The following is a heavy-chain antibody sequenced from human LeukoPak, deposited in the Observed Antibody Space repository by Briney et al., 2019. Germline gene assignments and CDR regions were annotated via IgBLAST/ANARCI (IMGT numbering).Heavy chain of an antibody. CDR1: GGSIDSTNW. J-gene: IGHJ4*02. D-gene: IGHD1-26*01. Sequence: ETLSLTCDVSGGSIDSTNWWNWVRQPPGKGLEWVSSISSSSSYIYYADSVKGRFTISRDNAKNSLYLQMNSLRAEDTAVYYCARDSAKVVGAAGYWGQGTLVTVSS. CDR3: ARDSAKVVGAAGY. CDR2: ISSSSSYI. V-gene: IGHV3-21*01.